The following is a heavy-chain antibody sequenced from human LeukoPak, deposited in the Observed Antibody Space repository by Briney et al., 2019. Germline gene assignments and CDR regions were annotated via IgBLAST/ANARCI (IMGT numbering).Heavy chain of an antibody. Sequence: SGTLSLTCTVPGGSLSSYYWSWIRQPPGKGLEGIGYIYYSGSTNCNPPLTSRVTISLDTSKNQFSLKLASVTAADTAVYYCARVLVVVAATAFWFDHWGQGTLVTVSS. J-gene: IGHJ5*02. CDR3: ARVLVVVAATAFWFDH. CDR1: GGSLSSYY. CDR2: IYYSGST. D-gene: IGHD2-15*01. V-gene: IGHV4-59*01.